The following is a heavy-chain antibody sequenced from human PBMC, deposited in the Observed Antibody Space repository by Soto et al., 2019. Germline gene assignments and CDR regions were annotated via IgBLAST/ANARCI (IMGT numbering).Heavy chain of an antibody. CDR1: GFTFSTYA. CDR2: ISGSGGST. Sequence: GSLRLSCAASGFTFSTYALTWVRQAPGKGRQWVSTISGSGGSTYYADSVKGRFTVSRDNSKNTLYLQMNSLRAEDTAVFYCPRGGPDYSRSSGRVPLDYWGQGTLVTVSS. V-gene: IGHV3-23*01. D-gene: IGHD3-22*01. CDR3: PRGGPDYSRSSGRVPLDY. J-gene: IGHJ4*02.